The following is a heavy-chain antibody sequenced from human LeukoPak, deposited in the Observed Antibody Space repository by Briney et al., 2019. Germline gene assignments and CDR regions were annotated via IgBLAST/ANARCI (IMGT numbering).Heavy chain of an antibody. CDR3: ARRVSSWHFFDY. D-gene: IGHD6-13*01. Sequence: SETLSLTCAVSGYSISSGYYGGWIRQPPGKGLEWIGSIYYSGSTYYNPSLKSRVTISVDTSKNQFSLRLSSVTAADTAVYYCARRVSSWHFFDYWGQGTLVTVSS. J-gene: IGHJ4*02. CDR1: GYSISSGYY. V-gene: IGHV4-38-2*01. CDR2: IYYSGST.